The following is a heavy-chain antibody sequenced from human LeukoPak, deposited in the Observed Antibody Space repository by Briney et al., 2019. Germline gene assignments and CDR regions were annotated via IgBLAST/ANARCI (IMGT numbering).Heavy chain of an antibody. Sequence: SETLSLTCTVSGDSISTHRYHWGWIRQPPRKGLEWIGSFYYSGSTYYNPSLKSRVTISVDTSKNQFSLKLSSVTAADTAVYYCARVGSSGDFDYWGQGTLVTVSS. D-gene: IGHD6-13*01. CDR2: FYYSGST. V-gene: IGHV4-39*01. CDR3: ARVGSSGDFDY. CDR1: GDSISTHRYH. J-gene: IGHJ4*02.